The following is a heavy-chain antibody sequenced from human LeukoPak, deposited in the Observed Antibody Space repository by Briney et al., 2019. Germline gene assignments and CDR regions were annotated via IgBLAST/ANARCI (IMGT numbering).Heavy chain of an antibody. CDR1: GGSINSYY. D-gene: IGHD2-2*01. Sequence: SETLSLTCTVSGGSINSYYWTWIRQPPGKALEWIGYIYYSGSTYYNPSLKSRVTISLDTSKNQFSLKLSSVTAADTAVYYCAREATPFSTQNCFPPGGQEPRAPVSS. V-gene: IGHV4-59*01. J-gene: IGHJ5*02. CDR3: AREATPFSTQNCFPP. CDR2: IYYSGST.